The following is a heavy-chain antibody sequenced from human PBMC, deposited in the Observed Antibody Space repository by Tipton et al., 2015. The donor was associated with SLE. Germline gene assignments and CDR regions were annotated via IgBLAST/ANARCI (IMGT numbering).Heavy chain of an antibody. Sequence: QSGAEVKKPGSSVKVSCKAAGDSFNNYAIYWVRQAPGQGLEWVGAFIPAFAKTNYAQKFQGRVSISADESTSTAYMDVTSLRSEDTAVYYCVREGLAARGFDSWGQGTLVIVSS. CDR3: VREGLAARGFDS. CDR1: GDSFNNYA. D-gene: IGHD6-6*01. J-gene: IGHJ4*02. V-gene: IGHV1-69*01. CDR2: FIPAFAKT.